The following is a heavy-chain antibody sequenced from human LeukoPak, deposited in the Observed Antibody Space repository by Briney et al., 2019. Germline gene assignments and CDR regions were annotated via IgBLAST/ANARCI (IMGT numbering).Heavy chain of an antibody. D-gene: IGHD1-7*01. V-gene: IGHV4-34*01. CDR3: ARYRYNWNYISPLTY. CDR1: GGSLSSYY. CDR2: INDSGTT. J-gene: IGHJ4*02. Sequence: SETLSLTCAVHGGSLSSYYWSWIRQPPGKGLEWIGEINDSGTTKDNPSLKSRLTMSVDTAKNQFSLNLTSVTAADTAIYYCARYRYNWNYISPLTYWGQGTLVTVSS.